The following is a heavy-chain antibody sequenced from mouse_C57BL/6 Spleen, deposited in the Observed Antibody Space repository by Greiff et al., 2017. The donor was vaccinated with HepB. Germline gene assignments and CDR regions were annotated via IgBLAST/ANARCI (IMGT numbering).Heavy chain of an antibody. CDR1: GYTFTDYY. CDR3: AREGTTGVPFAY. CDR2: IYPGSGNT. J-gene: IGHJ3*01. D-gene: IGHD1-1*01. Sequence: QVQLKESGAELVRPGASVKLSCKASGYTFTDYYINWVKQRPGQGLEWIARIYPGSGNTYYNEKFKGKATLTAEKSSSTAYMQLSSLTSEDSAVYFCAREGTTGVPFAYWGQGTLVTVSA. V-gene: IGHV1-76*01.